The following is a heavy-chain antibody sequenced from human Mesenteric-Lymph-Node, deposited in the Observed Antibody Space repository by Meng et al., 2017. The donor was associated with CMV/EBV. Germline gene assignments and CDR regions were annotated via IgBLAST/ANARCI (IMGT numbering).Heavy chain of an antibody. CDR1: EFTFRNYE. CDR3: ARGISASRFDP. CDR2: ITGAASSI. J-gene: IGHJ5*02. Sequence: GESLKISCAVSEFTFRNYEMNWVRQAPGKGLEWLSYITGAASSIDYADSVKGRFTISRDNGKNTLYLQMDNLRVEDTAVYFCARGISASRFDPWGQGTLVTVSS. V-gene: IGHV3-48*03. D-gene: IGHD6-6*01.